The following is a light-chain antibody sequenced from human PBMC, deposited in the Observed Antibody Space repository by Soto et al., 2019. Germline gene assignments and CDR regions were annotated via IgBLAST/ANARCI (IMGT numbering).Light chain of an antibody. V-gene: IGLV1-44*01. CDR3: ATWDDSLNALV. J-gene: IGLJ2*01. Sequence: QSVLTQSPSASGTPGQRVTISCSGSFSNIGSNTVNWYEQLPGTAPNLLIYSNNQRPSGVPARISGTKSGTSASLAIRGLQSDDEADYYCATWDDSLNALVFGGGTKVTVL. CDR2: SNN. CDR1: FSNIGSNT.